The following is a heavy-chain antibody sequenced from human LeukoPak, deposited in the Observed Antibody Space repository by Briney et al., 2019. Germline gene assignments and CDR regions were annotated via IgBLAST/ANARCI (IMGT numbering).Heavy chain of an antibody. Sequence: GESLKISCRGSGYRFTNYRIAWVRQMPGKGLEWMGIIYPGDSETTYSPSFQGQVTISADKSINTAYLQWSSLKTSDTAMYYCARLDEDFYYDGCGYYFWGQGTLVTVSS. V-gene: IGHV5-51*01. CDR1: GYRFTNYR. CDR3: ARLDEDFYYDGCGYYF. D-gene: IGHD3-22*01. J-gene: IGHJ4*02. CDR2: IYPGDSET.